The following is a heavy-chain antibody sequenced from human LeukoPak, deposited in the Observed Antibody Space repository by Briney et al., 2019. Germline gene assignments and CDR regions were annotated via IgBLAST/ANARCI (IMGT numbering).Heavy chain of an antibody. D-gene: IGHD3-10*01. V-gene: IGHV4-4*08. CDR2: IYNSGST. CDR1: GGSISGYY. Sequence: SETLSLTCTVSGGSISGYYWSWIRQPPVKGLEWIGYIYNSGSTNYNPSLKSRVTISLDTSKNQFSLNLSSVTAADTAVYYCERRGYFDYWGQGTLVTVSS. J-gene: IGHJ4*02. CDR3: ERRGYFDY.